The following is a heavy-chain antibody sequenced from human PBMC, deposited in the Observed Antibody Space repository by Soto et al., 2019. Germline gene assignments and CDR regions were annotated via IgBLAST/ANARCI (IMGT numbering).Heavy chain of an antibody. V-gene: IGHV1-3*01. D-gene: IGHD2-21*02. CDR3: ARSIVVVTALDY. J-gene: IGHJ4*02. Sequence: ASVKVSCKASGYTFTSYAMHWVRQAPGQRLEWMGWINAGNGNTKYSQKFQGRVTITRDTSASTAYMDLSSLRSEDTAVYYCARSIVVVTALDYWGQGTLVTV. CDR2: INAGNGNT. CDR1: GYTFTSYA.